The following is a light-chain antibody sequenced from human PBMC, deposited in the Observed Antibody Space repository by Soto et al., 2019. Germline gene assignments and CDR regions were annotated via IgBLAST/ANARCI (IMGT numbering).Light chain of an antibody. V-gene: IGLV1-47*02. CDR3: AAWDDRLSGVV. CDR2: SVN. Sequence: VLTQPPSASGPPGQRVTISCSGSRTNIGTSYVYWYQQLPGAAPKVLIYSVNQRPSGVPDRFSGSKSGTSASLAITGLRSEDEADYFCAAWDDRLSGVVFGGGTKVTVL. CDR1: RTNIGTSY. J-gene: IGLJ2*01.